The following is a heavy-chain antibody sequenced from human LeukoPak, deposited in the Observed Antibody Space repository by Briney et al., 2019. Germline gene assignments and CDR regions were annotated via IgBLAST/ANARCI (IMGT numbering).Heavy chain of an antibody. V-gene: IGHV3-23*01. D-gene: IGHD3-10*01. J-gene: IGHJ3*02. CDR1: GFTFSNYA. Sequence: GGSLRLSCAASGFTFSNYAMSWVRQAPGKGLEWVSSISAGGDRTYYADSVRGRITISRDNSKNTVYLQMNSLRGEDTAVYHCAKEQGSAIVGYFHIWGQGTTVTVSS. CDR2: ISAGGDRT. CDR3: AKEQGSAIVGYFHI.